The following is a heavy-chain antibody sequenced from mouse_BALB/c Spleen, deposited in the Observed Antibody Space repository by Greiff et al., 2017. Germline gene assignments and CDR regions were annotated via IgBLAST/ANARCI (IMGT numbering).Heavy chain of an antibody. CDR1: GYTFTSYW. CDR2: INPSNGRT. CDR3: ARAERGYYFYAMDY. J-gene: IGHJ4*01. V-gene: IGHV1S81*02. D-gene: IGHD2-3*01. Sequence: QVQLQQPGAELVKPGASVKLSCKASGYTFTSYWMHWVKQRPGQGLEWIGEINPSNGRTNYNEKFKSKATLTVDKSSSTAYMQLSSLTSEDSAVYYCARAERGYYFYAMDYWGQGTSVTVSS.